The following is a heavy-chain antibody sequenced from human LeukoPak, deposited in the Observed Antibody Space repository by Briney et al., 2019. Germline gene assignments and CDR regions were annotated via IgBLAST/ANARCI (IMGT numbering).Heavy chain of an antibody. Sequence: SETLSLTCTVSGGSISSYYWSWIRQPPGKGLEWIGYIHYSGSTNYNPSLKSRVTISVDTSKNQFSLKLSSVTAADTAVYYCARGESGFPIDYWGQGTLVTVSS. CDR1: GGSISSYY. CDR3: ARGESGFPIDY. V-gene: IGHV4-59*01. CDR2: IHYSGST. J-gene: IGHJ4*02. D-gene: IGHD3-10*01.